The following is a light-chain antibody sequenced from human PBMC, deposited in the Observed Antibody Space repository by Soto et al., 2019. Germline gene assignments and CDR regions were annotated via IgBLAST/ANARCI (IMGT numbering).Light chain of an antibody. Sequence: QSVLTQPPSVSGAPGQRVTISCTGSSSNIGAGYDVHWYQQLPGTAPKLLIYRNSNRPSGVPDRFSGSKSGTSASLAITGLQAEDEADYYCQSCDSSLSGSGVFGTRTKVTVL. J-gene: IGLJ1*01. V-gene: IGLV1-40*01. CDR1: SSNIGAGYD. CDR2: RNS. CDR3: QSCDSSLSGSGV.